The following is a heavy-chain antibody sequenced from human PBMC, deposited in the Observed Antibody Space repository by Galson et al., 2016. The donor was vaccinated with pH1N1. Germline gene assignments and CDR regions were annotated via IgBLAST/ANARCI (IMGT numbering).Heavy chain of an antibody. CDR2: INPNRGDS. CDR1: GYTFTSFY. Sequence: SCKASGYTFTSFYIHWVRQAPGQGLEWMGRINPNRGDSNFAQKFQGRVAMTSDTSISTAYMELSSLRSDDTAFYYCAKASDLSAYDLDYVDYWGQGTLVTVSS. D-gene: IGHD5-12*01. CDR3: AKASDLSAYDLDYVDY. J-gene: IGHJ4*02. V-gene: IGHV1-2*06.